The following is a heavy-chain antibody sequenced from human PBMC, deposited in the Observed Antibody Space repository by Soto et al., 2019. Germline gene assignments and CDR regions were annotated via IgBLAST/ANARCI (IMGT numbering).Heavy chain of an antibody. CDR3: TTGVDTAMVTFSVDQYFENAYGMDV. V-gene: IGHV3-15*07. CDR1: GFTFSNAW. J-gene: IGHJ6*02. CDR2: IKSKTDGGTT. D-gene: IGHD5-18*01. Sequence: GGSLRLSCAASGFTFSNAWMNWVRQAPGKGLEWVGRIKSKTDGGTTDYAAPVKGRFTISRDDSKNTLYLQMNSLKTEDTAVYYCTTGVDTAMVTFSVDQYFENAYGMDVWGQGTTVTVSS.